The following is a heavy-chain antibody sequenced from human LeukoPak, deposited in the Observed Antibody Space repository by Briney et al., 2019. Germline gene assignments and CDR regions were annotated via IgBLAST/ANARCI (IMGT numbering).Heavy chain of an antibody. CDR2: IWYDGSNK. J-gene: IGHJ4*02. CDR3: ARSSSSWYF. Sequence: GGSLRLSCAASGFTFSSYGMHWVRQAPGKGLEWVAVIWYDGSNKYYADSVKGRFTISRDNAKNSLYLQMNSLRAEDTAVYYCARSSSSWYFWGQGTLVTVSS. V-gene: IGHV3-33*01. D-gene: IGHD6-13*01. CDR1: GFTFSSYG.